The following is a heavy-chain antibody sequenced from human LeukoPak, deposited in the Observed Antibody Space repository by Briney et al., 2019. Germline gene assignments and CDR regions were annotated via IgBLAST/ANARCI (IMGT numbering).Heavy chain of an antibody. D-gene: IGHD4-11*01. Sequence: ASVKVSCKASGGTFSSYAISWVRQAPGQGLEWMGGIIPIFGTANYAQKFQGRVTITTDESTSTAYMELSSLRSEDTAVYYCARSVGVRAVTSLINYYYYYMDVWGKGTTVTVSS. CDR2: IIPIFGTA. V-gene: IGHV1-69*05. J-gene: IGHJ6*03. CDR1: GGTFSSYA. CDR3: ARSVGVRAVTSLINYYYYYMDV.